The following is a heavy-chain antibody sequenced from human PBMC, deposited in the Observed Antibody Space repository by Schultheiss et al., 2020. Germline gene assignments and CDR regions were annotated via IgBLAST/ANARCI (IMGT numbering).Heavy chain of an antibody. CDR2: VYHSGST. D-gene: IGHD4-17*01. CDR3: ARRGDYFSFDY. CDR1: GGSINSDGYS. J-gene: IGHJ4*02. Sequence: SETLSLTCAVSGGSINSDGYSWSWIRQPPEKALEWIGFVYHSGSTYYNPSLKSRVTMSVDRSKNQFSLKLSSVTAADTAVYYCARRGDYFSFDYWGQGTLVTVSS. V-gene: IGHV4-30-2*01.